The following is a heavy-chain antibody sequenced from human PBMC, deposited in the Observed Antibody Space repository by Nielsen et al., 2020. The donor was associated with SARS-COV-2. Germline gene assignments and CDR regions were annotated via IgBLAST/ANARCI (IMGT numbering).Heavy chain of an antibody. D-gene: IGHD3-3*01. Sequence: GVLKISCSASGFTFSSTYMDWVRQAPGQGLVWVSRINPSGSGTAYADSVKGRFAVSRDNAENTVVLQIHSLRVEDTAVYYCAGGADFWSGTQKYYMDVWGKGTTVTVSS. V-gene: IGHV3-74*01. J-gene: IGHJ6*04. CDR2: INPSGSGT. CDR3: AGGADFWSGTQKYYMDV. CDR1: GFTFSSTY.